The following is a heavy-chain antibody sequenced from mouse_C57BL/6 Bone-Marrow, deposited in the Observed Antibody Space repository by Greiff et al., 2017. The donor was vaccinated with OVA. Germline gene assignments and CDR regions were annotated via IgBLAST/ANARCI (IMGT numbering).Heavy chain of an antibody. J-gene: IGHJ3*01. D-gene: IGHD2-3*01. V-gene: IGHV1-85*01. CDR3: ARSLDGYYDD. CDR1: GYTFTSYD. Sequence: QVHVKQSGPELVKPGASVKLSCKASGYTFTSYDINWVKQRPGQGLEWIGWIYPRAGSTKYNEKFKGKATLTVDTSSSTAYMELHSLTSEDSAVYFCARSLDGYYDDWGQGTLVTVSA. CDR2: IYPRAGST.